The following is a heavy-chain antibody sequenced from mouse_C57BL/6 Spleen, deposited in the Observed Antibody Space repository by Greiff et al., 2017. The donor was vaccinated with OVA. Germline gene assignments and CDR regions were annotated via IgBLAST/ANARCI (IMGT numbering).Heavy chain of an antibody. J-gene: IGHJ3*01. D-gene: IGHD2-4*01. CDR1: GYTFTSYW. Sequence: QVQLKQSGAELVRPGSSVKLSCKASGYTFTSYWMHWVKQRPIQGLEWIGNIDPSDSETHYNQKFKDKATLTVDKSSSTAYMQLSSLTSEDSAVYYCARGYYDYDGFAYWGQGTLVTVSA. CDR3: ARGYYDYDGFAY. CDR2: IDPSDSET. V-gene: IGHV1-52*01.